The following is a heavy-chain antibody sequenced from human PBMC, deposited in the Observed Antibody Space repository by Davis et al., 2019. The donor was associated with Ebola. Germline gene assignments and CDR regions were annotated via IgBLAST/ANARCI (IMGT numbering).Heavy chain of an antibody. Sequence: GESLKISCKGSGYSFTSYWITWVRQMPGKGLEWMGRIDPSDSYTNYSPSAQGHVTISADKSISTAYLQWSSLTASDTAMYYCARLPKGAGMPMVTNYWGQGTLVTVSS. CDR3: ARLPKGAGMPMVTNY. J-gene: IGHJ4*02. V-gene: IGHV5-10-1*01. CDR2: IDPSDSYT. D-gene: IGHD5-18*01. CDR1: GYSFTSYW.